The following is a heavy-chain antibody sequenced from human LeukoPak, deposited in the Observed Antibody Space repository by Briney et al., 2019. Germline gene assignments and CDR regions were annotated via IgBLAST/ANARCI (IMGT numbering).Heavy chain of an antibody. CDR3: ARDRSYDILTGYSVSEASGMDV. CDR2: IYYSGST. J-gene: IGHJ6*02. CDR1: GGSISSYY. Sequence: PSETLSLTCTVSGGSISSYYWSWIRQPPGKGLEWIGYIYYSGSTNYNPSLKSRVTISVDTSKNRFSLKLSSVTAADTAVYYCARDRSYDILTGYSVSEASGMDVWGQGTTVTVSS. V-gene: IGHV4-59*01. D-gene: IGHD3-9*01.